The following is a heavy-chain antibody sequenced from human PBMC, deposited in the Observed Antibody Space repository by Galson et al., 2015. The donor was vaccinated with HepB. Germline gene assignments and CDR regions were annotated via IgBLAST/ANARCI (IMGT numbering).Heavy chain of an antibody. Sequence: SLRLSRAASGFTFSSYVMHWVRQAPGKGLEWVAVISYDGSKKDYADSVKGRFTISRDNSKNTLYLQMNSLRAEDTAVYFCATGPGYCTRTTCSDHHGMGVWGQGTTVTVSS. CDR2: ISYDGSKK. CDR1: GFTFSSYV. V-gene: IGHV3-30-3*01. CDR3: ATGPGYCTRTTCSDHHGMGV. D-gene: IGHD2-2*01. J-gene: IGHJ6*02.